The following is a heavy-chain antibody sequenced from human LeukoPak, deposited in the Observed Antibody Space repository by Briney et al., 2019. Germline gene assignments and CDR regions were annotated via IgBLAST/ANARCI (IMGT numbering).Heavy chain of an antibody. CDR2: RYYGRNT. Sequence: SETLSLTCTVSGGSISGSDYYWAWIRQPPGKGLEWIVSRYYGRNTYYNPSLKSRVTISVDTSKNHFSLNLSSVTAADTAVYYCARGYCSSTYCYSSVRGYYYYMDVWGKGITVTVSS. CDR1: GGSISGSDYY. CDR3: ARGYCSSTYCYSSVRGYYYYMDV. D-gene: IGHD2-2*02. J-gene: IGHJ6*03. V-gene: IGHV4-39*02.